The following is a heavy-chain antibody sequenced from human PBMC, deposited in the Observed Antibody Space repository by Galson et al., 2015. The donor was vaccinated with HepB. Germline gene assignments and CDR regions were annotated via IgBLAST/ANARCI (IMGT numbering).Heavy chain of an antibody. CDR1: GYTFTSYY. Sequence: SVKVSCKASGYTFTSYYMHWVRQAPGQGLEWMGIINPSGGSTSYAQKFQGRVTMTRDTSTSTVYMELSSLRSEDTAVYYCARVPRIVGATEGGFDYWGQGTLVTVSS. D-gene: IGHD1-26*01. CDR2: INPSGGST. V-gene: IGHV1-46*03. CDR3: ARVPRIVGATEGGFDY. J-gene: IGHJ4*02.